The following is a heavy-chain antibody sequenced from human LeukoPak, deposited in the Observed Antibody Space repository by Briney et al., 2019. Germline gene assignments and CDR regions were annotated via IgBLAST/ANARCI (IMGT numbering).Heavy chain of an antibody. Sequence: SEKGSCKASWGTFSSYSISWGGQGPGEGGEWMGGIIPIFGTANYAQKFQGRVTITADESTSTAYMELSSLRSEDTAVYYCARGGHGHYYMDVWGKGTTVTVSS. CDR2: IIPIFGTA. CDR1: WGTFSSYS. D-gene: IGHD1-26*01. CDR3: ARGGHGHYYMDV. V-gene: IGHV1-69*13. J-gene: IGHJ6*03.